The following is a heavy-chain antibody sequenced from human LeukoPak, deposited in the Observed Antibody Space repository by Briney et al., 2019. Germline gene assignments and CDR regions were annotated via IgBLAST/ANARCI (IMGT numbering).Heavy chain of an antibody. D-gene: IGHD4-17*01. CDR1: GGSIASTIYY. CDR3: ARHKEYGDVGYFDL. V-gene: IGHV4-39*01. Sequence: SETLSLTCTVSGGSIASTIYYWGWIRQPPGKGLEWIGSIYQSGSTYYNPSLKSRVTISVDTSKNQFSLRLSSVTAADTAVCYCARHKEYGDVGYFDLWGRSTPVTVSS. J-gene: IGHJ2*01. CDR2: IYQSGST.